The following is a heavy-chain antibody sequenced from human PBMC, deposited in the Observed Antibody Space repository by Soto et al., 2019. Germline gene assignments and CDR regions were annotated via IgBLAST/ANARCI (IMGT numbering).Heavy chain of an antibody. CDR3: ANDLDYYGSGSFDY. CDR1: GFTFSSYG. CDR2: ISYDGSNK. D-gene: IGHD3-10*01. J-gene: IGHJ4*02. Sequence: GGSLRLSCAASGFTFSSYGMHWVRQAPGKGLEWVAVISYDGSNKYYADSVKGRFTISRDNSKNTLYLQMNSLRAEDTAVYYCANDLDYYGSGSFDYWGQGTLVTVSS. V-gene: IGHV3-30*18.